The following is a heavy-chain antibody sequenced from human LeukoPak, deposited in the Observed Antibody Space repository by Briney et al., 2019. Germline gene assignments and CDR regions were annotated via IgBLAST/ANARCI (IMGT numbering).Heavy chain of an antibody. D-gene: IGHD2-2*02. CDR2: IYDSGST. Sequence: SETLSLTCTVSGGSIRNYYWSWIRQPPGKGLEWIGDIYDSGSTRNNPSLKSRGTISADTSKNQLSLKLSSVTAADPAVYYCARHTRGDASDIWGQGTMVTVSS. V-gene: IGHV4-59*01. CDR1: GGSIRNYY. J-gene: IGHJ3*02. CDR3: ARHTRGDASDI.